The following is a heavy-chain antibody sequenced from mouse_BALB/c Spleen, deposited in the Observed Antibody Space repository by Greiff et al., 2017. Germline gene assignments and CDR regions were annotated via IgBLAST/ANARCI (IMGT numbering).Heavy chain of an antibody. J-gene: IGHJ4*01. V-gene: IGHV5-17*02. CDR2: ISSGSSTI. D-gene: IGHD2-4*01. Sequence: EVKVVESGGGLVQPGGSRKLSCAASGFTFSSFGMHWVRQAPEKGLEWVAYISSGSSTIYYADTVKGRFTISRDNPKNTLFLQMTSLRSEDTAMYYCARAGYDYDSYAMDYWGQGTSVTVSS. CDR1: GFTFSSFG. CDR3: ARAGYDYDSYAMDY.